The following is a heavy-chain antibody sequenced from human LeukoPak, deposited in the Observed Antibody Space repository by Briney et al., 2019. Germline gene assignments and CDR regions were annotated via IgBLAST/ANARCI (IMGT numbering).Heavy chain of an antibody. Sequence: GGSLRLSCAASGFTFSSYGMHWVRQAPGKGLEWVAVISYDGSNKYYADSVKGRFTISRDNSKNTLYLQMNSLRAEDTAVYYCAKAPHVVVVAATPLDYWGQGTLVTVSS. V-gene: IGHV3-30*18. CDR1: GFTFSSYG. CDR2: ISYDGSNK. CDR3: AKAPHVVVVAATPLDY. J-gene: IGHJ4*02. D-gene: IGHD2-15*01.